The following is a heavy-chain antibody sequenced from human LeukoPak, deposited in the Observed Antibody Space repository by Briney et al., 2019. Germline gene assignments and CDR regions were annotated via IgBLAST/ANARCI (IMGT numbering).Heavy chain of an antibody. Sequence: SETLSLTCAVSGGSISSSNWWSWVRQPPGKGLEWIGEIYHSGSTNYNPSLKSRVTISVDTSKNQFSLKLSSVTAADTAVYYCARVHYYDSSGYYKGRRDYFDYWGQGTLVTVSS. V-gene: IGHV4-4*02. D-gene: IGHD3-22*01. J-gene: IGHJ4*02. CDR1: GGSISSSNW. CDR3: ARVHYYDSSGYYKGRRDYFDY. CDR2: IYHSGST.